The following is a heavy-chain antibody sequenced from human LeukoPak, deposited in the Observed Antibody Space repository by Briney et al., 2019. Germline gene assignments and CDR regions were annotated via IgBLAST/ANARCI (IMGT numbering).Heavy chain of an antibody. CDR1: GLRFSGHY. CDR2: ISSAITTI. CDR3: ARGDCSATSCYYFDN. D-gene: IGHD2-15*01. J-gene: IGHJ4*02. Sequence: GGSLRLSCAASGLRFSGHYMSWIRQAPGKGLEWISYISSAITTIYYADSVKGRFTISRDNAKNSLYLQMSSLRAEDTAVYYCARGDCSATSCYYFDNWGQGTLVTVSS. V-gene: IGHV3-11*04.